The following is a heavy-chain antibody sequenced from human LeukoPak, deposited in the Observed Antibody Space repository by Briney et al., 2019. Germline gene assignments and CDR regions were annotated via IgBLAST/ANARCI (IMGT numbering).Heavy chain of an antibody. CDR2: MSNSGENT. CDR1: GFTFSSYS. CDR3: AKGGASVTRYVDY. Sequence: GGSLRLSCAASGFTFSSYSMQWVRQTPGKGLEWVGIMSNSGENTFYGEAVKGRFTISRDNSQNTLYLQMNSLRPEDAAVYYCAKGGASVTRYVDYWGQGTLVTVSS. D-gene: IGHD4-17*01. V-gene: IGHV3-30*18. J-gene: IGHJ4*02.